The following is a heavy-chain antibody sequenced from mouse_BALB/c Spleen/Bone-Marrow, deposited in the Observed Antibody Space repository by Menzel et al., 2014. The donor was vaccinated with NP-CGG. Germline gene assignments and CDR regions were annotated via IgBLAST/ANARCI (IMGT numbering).Heavy chain of an antibody. CDR3: ARTGY. Sequence: VQLQQSGPELVKPGASVKMSCKASGYTFTDYYMDWVKQSHGESFEWIGRVTPYNGGTTYNQKFKGKATLTVGKSSSTAYMALNSLTSEDSAVYYCARTGYWGQGTTLTVSS. CDR1: GYTFTDYY. CDR2: VTPYNGGT. V-gene: IGHV1-19*01. J-gene: IGHJ2*01.